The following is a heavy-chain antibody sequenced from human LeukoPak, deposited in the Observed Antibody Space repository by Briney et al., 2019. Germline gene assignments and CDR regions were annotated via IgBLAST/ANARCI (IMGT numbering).Heavy chain of an antibody. D-gene: IGHD3-16*01. J-gene: IGHJ4*02. V-gene: IGHV3-30*02. Sequence: PGGSLRLSCAASGFTFSSYGMHWVRQAPGKGLEWVAFIRYDGSNKYYADSVKGRFTISRDNSKNTLYLQMNSLRAEDTAVYYCAKDITVMDWGIDYWGQGTLVTVSS. CDR1: GFTFSSYG. CDR3: AKDITVMDWGIDY. CDR2: IRYDGSNK.